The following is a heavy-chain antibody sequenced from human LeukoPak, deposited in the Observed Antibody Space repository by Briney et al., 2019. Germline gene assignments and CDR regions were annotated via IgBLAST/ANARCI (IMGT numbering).Heavy chain of an antibody. CDR3: VRVRDGSGSFDY. CDR2: ISYDGSNA. D-gene: IGHD3-10*01. CDR1: GFTFSDYA. J-gene: IGHJ4*02. V-gene: IGHV3-30-3*01. Sequence: GGSLRLSCAASGFTFSDYAMYWVRQAPGKGLEWVAVISYDGSNAYYADSVKGRFTISRDNSKNTLFLQMNSVRAEDTAVYYCVRVRDGSGSFDYWGQGTLVTVSS.